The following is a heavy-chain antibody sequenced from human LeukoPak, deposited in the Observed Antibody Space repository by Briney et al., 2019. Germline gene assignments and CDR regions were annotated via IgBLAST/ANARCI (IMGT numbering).Heavy chain of an antibody. CDR1: GGSISSSSYY. Sequence: SETLSLTCTVSGGSISSSSYYWGWIRQPPGKGLEWIGSIYYSGRTYYNPSLKSRVTISVDTSKNQFSLKLSSVTAADTAVYYCAREGSIATLDIWGQGTMVTVSS. J-gene: IGHJ3*02. D-gene: IGHD6-13*01. CDR3: AREGSIATLDI. V-gene: IGHV4-39*07. CDR2: IYYSGRT.